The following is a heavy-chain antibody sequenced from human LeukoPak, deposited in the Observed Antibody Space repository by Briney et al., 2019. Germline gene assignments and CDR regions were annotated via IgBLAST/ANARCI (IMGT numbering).Heavy chain of an antibody. CDR2: ISGSGGST. CDR1: GFTFSSYA. D-gene: IGHD6-13*01. Sequence: QTGGSLRLSCAASGFTFSSYAMSWVRQAPGKGLEWVSAISGSGGSTYYADSVKGRFTISRDNSKNTLYLHMNSLRAEDTAVYYCAKVLERAKTIAAAGDYWGQGTLVTVSS. J-gene: IGHJ4*02. V-gene: IGHV3-23*01. CDR3: AKVLERAKTIAAAGDY.